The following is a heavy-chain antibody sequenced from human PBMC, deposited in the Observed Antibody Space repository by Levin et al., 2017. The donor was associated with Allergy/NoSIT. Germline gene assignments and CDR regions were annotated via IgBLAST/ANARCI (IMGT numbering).Heavy chain of an antibody. CDR2: ISGSGGST. D-gene: IGHD2-8*01. Sequence: AGGSLRLSCAASGFTFSSYAMSWVRQAPGKGLEWVSAISGSGGSTYYADSVKGRFTISRDNSKNTLYLQMNSLRAEDTAVYYCAKDLEEGVSLGFFYWGQGTLVTVSS. CDR1: GFTFSSYA. CDR3: AKDLEEGVSLGFFY. J-gene: IGHJ4*02. V-gene: IGHV3-23*01.